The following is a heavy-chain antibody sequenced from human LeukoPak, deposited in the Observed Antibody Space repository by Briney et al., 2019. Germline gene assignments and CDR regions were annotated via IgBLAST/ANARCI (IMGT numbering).Heavy chain of an antibody. CDR3: AVSSIAAAGNFDY. CDR1: GGSISSSSYY. Sequence: SETLSLTCTVSGGSISSSSYYWGWIRQPPGKGLEWIGSIYYSGSTYYNPSLKSRVTISVDTSKNQFSLKLSSVTAADTAVYYCAVSSIAAAGNFDYWGQGTLSPSPQ. CDR2: IYYSGST. V-gene: IGHV4-39*01. J-gene: IGHJ4*02. D-gene: IGHD6-13*01.